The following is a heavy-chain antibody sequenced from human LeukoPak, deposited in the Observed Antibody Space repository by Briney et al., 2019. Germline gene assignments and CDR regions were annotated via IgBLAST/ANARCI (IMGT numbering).Heavy chain of an antibody. J-gene: IGHJ6*03. D-gene: IGHD6-19*01. V-gene: IGHV1-24*01. CDR2: FDPEDGET. Sequence: GASVKVSCKVSGYTLTELSMHWVRQAPGKGLEWMGGFDPEDGETIYAQKFQGRVTMTRDMSTSTVYMELSSLRSEDTAVYYCARDRDSSGWYWSDYYYYMDVWGKGTTVTVSS. CDR3: ARDRDSSGWYWSDYYYYMDV. CDR1: GYTLTELS.